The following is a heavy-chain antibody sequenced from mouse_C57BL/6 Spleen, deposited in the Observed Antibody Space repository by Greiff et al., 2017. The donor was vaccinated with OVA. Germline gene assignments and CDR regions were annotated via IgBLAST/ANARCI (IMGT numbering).Heavy chain of an antibody. J-gene: IGHJ2*01. Sequence: QVQLKQPGAELVKPGASVKMSCKASGYTFTSYWITWVKQRPGQGLEWIGDIYPGSGSTNYNEKFKSKATLTVDTSSSTAYMQLSSLTSEDSAVYYCARQHYGNYAFDYWGQGTTLTVSS. CDR2: IYPGSGST. CDR3: ARQHYGNYAFDY. CDR1: GYTFTSYW. D-gene: IGHD2-1*01. V-gene: IGHV1-55*01.